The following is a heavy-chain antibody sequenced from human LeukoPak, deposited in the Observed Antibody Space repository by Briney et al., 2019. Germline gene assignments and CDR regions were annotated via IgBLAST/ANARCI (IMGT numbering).Heavy chain of an antibody. CDR3: AREKVGATSPFDY. J-gene: IGHJ4*02. D-gene: IGHD1-26*01. CDR1: GFTFSSYN. Sequence: GGSLRLSCAASGFTFSSYNMNWVRQAPGKGLEWVSSISSSSSYIYYADSVKGRFTISRDNAKNSLYLQMNSLRAEDTAVYYCAREKVGATSPFDYWGQGTLVTVSS. V-gene: IGHV3-21*01. CDR2: ISSSSSYI.